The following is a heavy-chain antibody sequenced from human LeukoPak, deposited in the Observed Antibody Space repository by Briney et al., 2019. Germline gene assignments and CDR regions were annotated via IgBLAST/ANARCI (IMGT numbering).Heavy chain of an antibody. CDR1: GVAITIYY. CDR2: INTRGSS. J-gene: IGHJ5*02. D-gene: IGHD6-25*01. V-gene: IGHV4-4*07. CDR3: AREGGGPRWLAP. Sequence: SQTLSLTSTVSGVAITIYYWSWIRQPPRKGLEWIGRINTRGSSHYNPSPRSRVTMSVDTSKNQFSLNLSSVTAADTAVYYCAREGGGPRWLAPWGQGTLVTVSS.